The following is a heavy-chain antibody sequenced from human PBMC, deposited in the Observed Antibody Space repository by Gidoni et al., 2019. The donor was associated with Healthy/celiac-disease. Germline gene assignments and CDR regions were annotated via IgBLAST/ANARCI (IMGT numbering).Heavy chain of an antibody. Sequence: QVQLVESGGGVVQPGRSLRLSRAAPGFHVSSYAMHWVRQAPGKGLEWVAVISYDGSNKYYADSVKGRFTISRDNSKNTLYLQMNSLRAEDTAVYYCAREGGFLLTRYFDYWGQGTLVTVSS. CDR3: AREGGFLLTRYFDY. V-gene: IGHV3-30*04. D-gene: IGHD2-8*01. CDR1: GFHVSSYA. J-gene: IGHJ4*02. CDR2: ISYDGSNK.